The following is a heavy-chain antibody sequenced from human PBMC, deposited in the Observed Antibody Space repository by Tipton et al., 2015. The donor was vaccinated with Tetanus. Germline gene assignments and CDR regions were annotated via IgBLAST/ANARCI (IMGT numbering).Heavy chain of an antibody. V-gene: IGHV3-7*03. D-gene: IGHD1-26*01. Sequence: SLRLSCEASGFTFSTYSMNWVRQAPGKGLKWVANIKHDGSTKSYVDSVKGRFTISRDNGNNSLCLQMNNLRAEDTAVYYCARVSDGGYSPWGQGTLVTVSS. CDR2: IKHDGSTK. CDR1: GFTFSTYS. J-gene: IGHJ5*02. CDR3: ARVSDGGYSP.